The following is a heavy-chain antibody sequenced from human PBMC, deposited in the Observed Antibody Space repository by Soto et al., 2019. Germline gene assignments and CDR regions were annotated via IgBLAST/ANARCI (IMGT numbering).Heavy chain of an antibody. CDR2: INPNSGGT. D-gene: IGHD3-3*01. Sequence: ASVKVSCKASGYTFTGYYMHWVRQAPGQGLEWMGWINPNSGGTNYAQKFQGWVTMTRDTSISTAYMELSRLRSDDTAVYYCARDGYDFWSGYYTDYYHGMDVWGQGTTVTVSS. J-gene: IGHJ6*02. CDR3: ARDGYDFWSGYYTDYYHGMDV. CDR1: GYTFTGYY. V-gene: IGHV1-2*04.